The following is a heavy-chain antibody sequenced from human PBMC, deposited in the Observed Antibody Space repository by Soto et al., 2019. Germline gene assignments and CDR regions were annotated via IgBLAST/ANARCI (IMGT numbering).Heavy chain of an antibody. J-gene: IGHJ6*02. D-gene: IGHD6-13*01. CDR3: AADVGSSWLYYYYYGMDV. CDR2: IGVWSGNT. Sequence: GASVKVSWKASGFTFAGSAVQWGRQARGQRLEGIGWIGVWSGNTNYAQKFQERVTITRDMSTSTAYMELSSLRSEDTAVYYCAADVGSSWLYYYYYGMDVWGQGTTVTVSS. V-gene: IGHV1-58*01. CDR1: GFTFAGSA.